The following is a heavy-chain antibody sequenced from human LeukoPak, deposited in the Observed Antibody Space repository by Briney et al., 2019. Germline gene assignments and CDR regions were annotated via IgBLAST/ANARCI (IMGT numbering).Heavy chain of an antibody. CDR1: GFTFDDYA. D-gene: IGHD3-16*01. CDR2: ISWNSGSI. V-gene: IGHV3-9*01. Sequence: PGGSLRLSCAASGFTFDDYAMHWVRHAPGKGLEWVSGISWNSGSIGYADSVKGRFTISRDNAKNSLYLQMNSLRAEDTALYYRAKASLGGDFDYWGQGTLVTVSS. J-gene: IGHJ4*02. CDR3: AKASLGGDFDY.